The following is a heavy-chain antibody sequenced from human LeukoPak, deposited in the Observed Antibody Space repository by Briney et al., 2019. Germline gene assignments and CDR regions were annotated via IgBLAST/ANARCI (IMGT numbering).Heavy chain of an antibody. Sequence: ASVKVSCKASGGTFSSYAISWVRQAPGQGLEWMGGIIPIFGTANYAQKFQGRVTITADESTSTAYMELSSLRSEDTAVYYCARDRDGDYASGRYYYYYGMDVWGKGTTVIVSS. D-gene: IGHD4-17*01. CDR3: ARDRDGDYASGRYYYYYGMDV. J-gene: IGHJ6*04. CDR2: IIPIFGTA. V-gene: IGHV1-69*13. CDR1: GGTFSSYA.